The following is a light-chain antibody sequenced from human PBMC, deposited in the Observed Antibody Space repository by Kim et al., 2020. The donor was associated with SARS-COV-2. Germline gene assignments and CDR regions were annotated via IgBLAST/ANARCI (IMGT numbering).Light chain of an antibody. CDR1: SSDVGGYNY. Sequence: SITIACTGTSSDVGGYNYVSWYQQHPGKAPTLMIYDVGNRPSGVSNRFSGSKSGNTASLTISGLQAEDEADYYCTSYTSSSTPYVFGTGTKVTVL. V-gene: IGLV2-14*03. CDR2: DVG. J-gene: IGLJ1*01. CDR3: TSYTSSSTPYV.